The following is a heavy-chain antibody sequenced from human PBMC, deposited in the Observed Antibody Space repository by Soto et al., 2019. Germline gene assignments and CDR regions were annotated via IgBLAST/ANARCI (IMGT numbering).Heavy chain of an antibody. CDR2: ISSSSSYI. J-gene: IGHJ4*02. V-gene: IGHV3-11*06. CDR1: GFTFSDSY. Sequence: GGSLRLSCAASGFTFSDSYMSWIRQAPGKGLEWVSYISSSSSYIKYADSVRGRFTISRDNAKNSLYLQMNSLRAEDTAVYYCARDHQLAMVRGVSVDYWGQGTLVTVSS. CDR3: ARDHQLAMVRGVSVDY. D-gene: IGHD3-10*01.